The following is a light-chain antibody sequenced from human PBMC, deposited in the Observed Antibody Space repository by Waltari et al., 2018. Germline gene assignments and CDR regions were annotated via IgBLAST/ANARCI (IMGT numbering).Light chain of an antibody. CDR2: TAS. CDR1: QDISSW. Sequence: DIQLTQSPSSVSASVGDRVTITSRASQDISSWLAWYQQAPGKAPKRLIYTASSLQNGVPSRFSGSGSGTDFTLTISSLQPEDFATYYCQQANSFPPVTFGGGTKVEIK. CDR3: QQANSFPPVT. J-gene: IGKJ4*01. V-gene: IGKV1-12*01.